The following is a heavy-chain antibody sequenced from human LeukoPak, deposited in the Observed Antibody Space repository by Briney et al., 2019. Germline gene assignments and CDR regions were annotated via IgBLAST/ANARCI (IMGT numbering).Heavy chain of an antibody. CDR2: IYSGGST. CDR3: ARDNVTTNYYYGMDV. J-gene: IGHJ6*02. CDR1: GFTVSSNY. Sequence: AGGSLRLSCAASGFTVSSNYMSWVRQAPGKGLEWVSVIYSGGSTYYADSVKGRFTISRDNSKDTLYLQMNSLRAEDTAVYYCARDNVTTNYYYGMDVWGQGTTVTVSS. V-gene: IGHV3-53*05. D-gene: IGHD4-4*01.